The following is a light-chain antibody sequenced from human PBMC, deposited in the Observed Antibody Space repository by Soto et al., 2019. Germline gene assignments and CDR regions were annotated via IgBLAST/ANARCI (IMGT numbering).Light chain of an antibody. CDR1: QSVGSN. Sequence: EIVMTQSPATLSESPGERATLSCRASQSVGSNLAWYQQEPGQAPRLLIYGASSRPTGIPARFSGSESGTEFTLTISSLQSEDFAVYYCQQYNNWPLTFGPGTKVDIK. J-gene: IGKJ3*01. CDR2: GAS. CDR3: QQYNNWPLT. V-gene: IGKV3-15*01.